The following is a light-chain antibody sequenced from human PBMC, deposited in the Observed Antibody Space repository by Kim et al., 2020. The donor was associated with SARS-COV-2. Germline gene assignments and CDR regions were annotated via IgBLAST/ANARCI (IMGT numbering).Light chain of an antibody. CDR1: NSDVGSYNR. Sequence: QSALTQPASVSESPGQSITISCTGTNSDVGSYNRVSWYQQHPGKAPKLMIYDVSKRPSGVSNRFSGSKSGNTASLTISGLQAEDEADYYCSSYSTTTVLFGGGTKLTVL. V-gene: IGLV2-14*01. J-gene: IGLJ2*01. CDR2: DVS. CDR3: SSYSTTTVL.